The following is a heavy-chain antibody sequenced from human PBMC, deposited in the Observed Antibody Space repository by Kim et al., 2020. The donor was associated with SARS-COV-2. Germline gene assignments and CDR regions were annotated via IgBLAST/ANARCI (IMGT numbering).Heavy chain of an antibody. D-gene: IGHD1-1*01. V-gene: IGHV3-66*01. Sequence: VKGRFTISRDNSKNTLYLQMNSLRAEDTAVYYCARGGGNWNPSYYYYMDVWGKGTTVTVSS. CDR3: ARGGGNWNPSYYYYMDV. J-gene: IGHJ6*03.